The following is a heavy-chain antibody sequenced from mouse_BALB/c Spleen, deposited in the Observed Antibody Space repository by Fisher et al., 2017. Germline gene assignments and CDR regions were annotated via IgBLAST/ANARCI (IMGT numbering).Heavy chain of an antibody. CDR3: ARVSTMITTSAMDY. J-gene: IGHJ4*01. D-gene: IGHD2-4*01. V-gene: IGHV5-9-4*01. Sequence: VRFTNSRDNAKNTLYLEMSSLRSEDTAMYYCARVSTMITTSAMDYWGQGTSVTVSS.